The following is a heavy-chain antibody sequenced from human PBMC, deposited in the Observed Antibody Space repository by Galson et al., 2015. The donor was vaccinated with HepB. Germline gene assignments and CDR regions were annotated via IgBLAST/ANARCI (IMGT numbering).Heavy chain of an antibody. CDR2: INWNGGST. CDR3: ARDGRKDYVWGSYPPEEYYFDY. CDR1: GFTFDDYG. Sequence: SLRLSCAASGFTFDDYGMSWVRQAPGKGLEWVSGINWNGGSTGYADSVKGRFTISRDNAKNSLYLQMNSLRAEDTALYYCARDGRKDYVWGSYPPEEYYFDYWGQGTLVTVSS. V-gene: IGHV3-20*04. J-gene: IGHJ4*02. D-gene: IGHD3-16*02.